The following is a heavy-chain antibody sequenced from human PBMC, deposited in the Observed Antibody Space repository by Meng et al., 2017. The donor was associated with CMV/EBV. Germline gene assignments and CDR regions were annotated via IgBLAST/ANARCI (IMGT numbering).Heavy chain of an antibody. CDR1: GFTFSSYA. Sequence: GESLKISCAASGFTFSSYAMHWVRQAPGKGLEWVAVISYDGSNKYCADSVKGRFTISRDNSKNTLYLQMNSLRAEDTAVYYCVRSGYYFDYWGQGTLVTVSS. J-gene: IGHJ4*02. V-gene: IGHV3-30*04. D-gene: IGHD3-22*01. CDR3: VRSGYYFDY. CDR2: ISYDGSNK.